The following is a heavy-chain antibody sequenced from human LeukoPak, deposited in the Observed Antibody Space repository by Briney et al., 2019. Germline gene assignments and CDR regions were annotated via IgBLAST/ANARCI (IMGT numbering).Heavy chain of an antibody. CDR3: ARCGASSSFFNWFDP. V-gene: IGHV4-34*01. Sequence: SETLSLTCAVYGGSFSGYYWSWIRQPPGKGLEWIGEINHSGSTNYNPSLKSRVTISVDTSKNQFSLKLSSVTAADTAVYYCARCGASSSFFNWFDPWGQGTPVTVSS. J-gene: IGHJ5*02. CDR2: INHSGST. D-gene: IGHD6-13*01. CDR1: GGSFSGYY.